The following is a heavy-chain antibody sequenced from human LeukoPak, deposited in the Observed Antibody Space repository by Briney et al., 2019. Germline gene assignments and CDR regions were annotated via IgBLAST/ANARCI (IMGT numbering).Heavy chain of an antibody. V-gene: IGHV1-24*01. Sequence: ASVKVSCKVSGYTLTELSMHWVRQAPGKGLEWMGGFDPEDGETIYAQKFQGRVTMTEDTSTDTAYMELSSLRSEDTAVYYCASGGIAARRGDYWGQEPWSPSPQ. D-gene: IGHD6-6*01. CDR2: FDPEDGET. J-gene: IGHJ4*01. CDR3: ASGGIAARRGDY. CDR1: GYTLTELS.